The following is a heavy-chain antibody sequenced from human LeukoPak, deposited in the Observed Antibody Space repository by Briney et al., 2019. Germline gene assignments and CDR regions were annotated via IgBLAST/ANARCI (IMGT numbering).Heavy chain of an antibody. D-gene: IGHD6-19*01. J-gene: IGHJ6*02. CDR3: ARVQWQSRGQGDYYYYYGMDV. Sequence: ASVKVSSTASGYTFTSYYMHWVRQAPGQGLEWMGIINPSGGSTSYAQKFQGRVTMTRDTSTSTVYMELSSLRSEDTAVYYCARVQWQSRGQGDYYYYYGMDVWGQGTTVTVSS. CDR1: GYTFTSYY. V-gene: IGHV1-46*01. CDR2: INPSGGST.